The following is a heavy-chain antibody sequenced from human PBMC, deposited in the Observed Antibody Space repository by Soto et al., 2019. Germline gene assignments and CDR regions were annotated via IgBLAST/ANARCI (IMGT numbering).Heavy chain of an antibody. D-gene: IGHD2-15*01. Sequence: AETLSLTWAVYGGSFSGYYWSWIRQPPGKGLEWIGEINHSGSTNYNPSLKSRVTISVDTSKDQFSLKLSSVTAADTAVYYCAREPILYLGYCSGGSCYGFDYWGQGTLVTVSS. V-gene: IGHV4-34*01. CDR2: INHSGST. CDR3: AREPILYLGYCSGGSCYGFDY. J-gene: IGHJ4*02. CDR1: GGSFSGYY.